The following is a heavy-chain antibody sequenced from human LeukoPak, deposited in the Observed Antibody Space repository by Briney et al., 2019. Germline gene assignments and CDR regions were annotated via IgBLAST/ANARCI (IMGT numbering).Heavy chain of an antibody. CDR1: GGSISSNS. D-gene: IGHD2-21*02. CDR2: ISYNGSA. CDR3: ARRPVTGPNWFDP. Sequence: SETLSLTCTVSGGSISSNSWTWIRQPPGKGLEWIGYISYNGSANYSPSLKSRATISVDTSNNEFSLKLSSVTAADTAVYYCARRPVTGPNWFDPWGKGTLVTVSS. J-gene: IGHJ5*02. V-gene: IGHV4-59*08.